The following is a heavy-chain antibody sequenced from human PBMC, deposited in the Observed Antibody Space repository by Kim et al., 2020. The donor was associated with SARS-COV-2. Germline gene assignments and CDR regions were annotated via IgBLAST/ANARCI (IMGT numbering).Heavy chain of an antibody. CDR2: IGGTGGSA. CDR3: AKDLGHQYYYGSGSYWDY. V-gene: IGHV3-23*01. CDR1: GFPFSSYA. D-gene: IGHD3-10*01. Sequence: GGSLRLSCGASGFPFSSYAMTWVRQAPGKGLVWVSSIGGTGGSAYYADSVKGRFTISRDNSKNTVYLQMNSLRAEDTAVYYCAKDLGHQYYYGSGSYWDYWGQGALVTVSS. J-gene: IGHJ4*02.